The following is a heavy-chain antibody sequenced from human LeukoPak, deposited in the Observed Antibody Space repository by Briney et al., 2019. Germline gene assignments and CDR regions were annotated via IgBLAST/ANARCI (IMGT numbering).Heavy chain of an antibody. D-gene: IGHD3-10*01. CDR1: GFTFSGYA. CDR2: ISGSGGST. V-gene: IGHV3-23*01. Sequence: PGGSLRLSCAASGFTFSGYAMSWVRQAPGKGLEWVSAISGSGGSTYYADSVKGRFTISRDNSKNTLYLQMNSLRAEDTAVYYCYSSIRGVIRGLDYWGQGTLVTVSS. J-gene: IGHJ4*02. CDR3: YSSIRGVIRGLDY.